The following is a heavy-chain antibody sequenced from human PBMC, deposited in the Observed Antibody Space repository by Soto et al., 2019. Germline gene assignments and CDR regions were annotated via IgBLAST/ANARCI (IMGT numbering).Heavy chain of an antibody. D-gene: IGHD2-15*01. CDR1: GFTFRTYA. Sequence: GGSLRLSCAASGFTFRTYAXHWVRQAPGKGPEWVSLISNDGTSQYYADSVKGRFTISRDNSKNTLYLQMSSLRDDDTAVYYCASDLVVSAGTDYGGQGTLVTVPS. CDR3: ASDLVVSAGTDY. V-gene: IGHV3-30-3*01. CDR2: ISNDGTSQ. J-gene: IGHJ4*02.